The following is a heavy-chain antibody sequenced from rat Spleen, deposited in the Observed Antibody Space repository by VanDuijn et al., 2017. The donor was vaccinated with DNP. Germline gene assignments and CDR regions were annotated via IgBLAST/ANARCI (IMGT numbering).Heavy chain of an antibody. CDR3: AKVRTTGIPGFAY. J-gene: IGHJ3*01. D-gene: IGHD1-9*01. Sequence: EVQLVESGGGLVQPGNSLKLSCAASGFTFSDYAMAWVRQSSKKGLEWVATIIYDGSSTYYRDSVKGRFTISRDNAKNTLYLQMNSLRSEDTATYYCAKVRTTGIPGFAYWGQGTLVTVSS. CDR2: IIYDGSST. V-gene: IGHV5-17*01. CDR1: GFTFSDYA.